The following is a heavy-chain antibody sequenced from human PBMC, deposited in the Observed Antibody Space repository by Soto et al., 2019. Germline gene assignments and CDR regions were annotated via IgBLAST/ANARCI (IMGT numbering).Heavy chain of an antibody. CDR3: ARDRGGYCSRGSCSEAWFDP. CDR2: LNTGNGYT. J-gene: IGHJ5*02. D-gene: IGHD2-15*01. Sequence: ASVKVSGKASGYTFTSYPIHWVGQAPGQRCEGMGWLNTGNGYTKYSQMFQARVTITRETSASTSYMQLSRLGSEDPAVYSGARDRGGYCSRGSCSEAWFDPWG. V-gene: IGHV1-3*04. CDR1: GYTFTSYP.